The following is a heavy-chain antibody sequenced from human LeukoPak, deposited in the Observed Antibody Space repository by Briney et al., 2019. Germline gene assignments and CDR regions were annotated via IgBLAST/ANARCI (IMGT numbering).Heavy chain of an antibody. V-gene: IGHV3-21*01. D-gene: IGHD5-24*01. Sequence: NPWGSLSLSCAASGFSFSSYRMIWVRQAPGKGLEWVSSVSNSGDYIHYADSVKGRFTISRDNAKNSLYLQMNSLRAEDTAVYYCARDVATISNWFDPWGQGTLVTVSS. CDR2: VSNSGDYI. CDR3: ARDVATISNWFDP. J-gene: IGHJ5*02. CDR1: GFSFSSYR.